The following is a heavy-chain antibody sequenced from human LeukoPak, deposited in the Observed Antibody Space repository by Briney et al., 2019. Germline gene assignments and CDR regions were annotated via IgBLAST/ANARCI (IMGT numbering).Heavy chain of an antibody. CDR1: GFTFSSYE. CDR2: ISGSSST. Sequence: PGGSLRLSCAASGFTFSSYEMNWVRQAPGKGLEWVSVISGSSSTYYADSVKGRFTISRDNSKNTLYLQMNSLRAEDTAVYYCARDRYGDYSFDYWGQGTLVTVSS. V-gene: IGHV3-23*01. J-gene: IGHJ4*02. CDR3: ARDRYGDYSFDY. D-gene: IGHD4-17*01.